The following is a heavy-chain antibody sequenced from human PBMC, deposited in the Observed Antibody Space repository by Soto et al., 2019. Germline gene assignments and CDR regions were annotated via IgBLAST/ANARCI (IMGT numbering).Heavy chain of an antibody. CDR1: GFTFRSYG. Sequence: QVQLVESGGGVVQPGRSLRLSCAASGFTFRSYGMHWVRQAPGKGLEWVAVIWYDGSDEYYADSVKGRFTISRDSSKSTAYLQMNNLRAEDTAVYYCARGNPPTQLRDYFDYWGQGTLVTVSS. D-gene: IGHD2-2*01. CDR2: IWYDGSDE. CDR3: ARGNPPTQLRDYFDY. V-gene: IGHV3-33*01. J-gene: IGHJ4*02.